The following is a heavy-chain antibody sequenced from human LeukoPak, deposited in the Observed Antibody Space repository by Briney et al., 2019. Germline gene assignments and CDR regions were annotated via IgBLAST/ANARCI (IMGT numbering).Heavy chain of an antibody. CDR3: ARDGGDDEGGAFDI. CDR2: IKQDGSEK. CDR1: GFTFSSYW. V-gene: IGHV3-7*01. D-gene: IGHD2-21*02. J-gene: IGHJ3*02. Sequence: GGSLRLSCAASGFTFSSYWMSWVGQAPGKGLEWVANIKQDGSEKYYVDSVKGRVTISRDNAKDSLYLQMNGLRAEDTAVYYCARDGGDDEGGAFDIWGQGTMVTVSS.